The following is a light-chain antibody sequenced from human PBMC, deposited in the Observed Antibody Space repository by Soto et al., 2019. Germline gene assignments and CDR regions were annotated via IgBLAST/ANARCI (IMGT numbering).Light chain of an antibody. Sequence: QSVLTQPPSVSAAPGQKVTISCSGDSSNIGNNYVSWYQQLPGTAPKLLIYENNKRPSGIPDRFSGSKSGTSATLGITGLQTGDEADYYCGTWDSSLSAGVFGGGTKATVL. CDR3: GTWDSSLSAGV. CDR2: ENN. J-gene: IGLJ3*02. CDR1: SSNIGNNY. V-gene: IGLV1-51*02.